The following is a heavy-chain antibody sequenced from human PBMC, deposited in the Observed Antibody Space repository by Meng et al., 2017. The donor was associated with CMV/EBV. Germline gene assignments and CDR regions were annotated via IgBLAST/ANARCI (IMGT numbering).Heavy chain of an antibody. CDR2: IWYDGSHK. V-gene: IGHV3-33*06. CDR1: GFSFSSYG. CDR3: AKDLAVGATHYFDY. J-gene: IGHJ4*02. D-gene: IGHD1-26*01. Sequence: ASGFSFSSYGMHWVRQAPGKGLEWVAVIWYDGSHKYYAASVKGRFTISRDNSKNTLYLQMNSLRAEDTAIYYCAKDLAVGATHYFDYWGQGTLVTVSS.